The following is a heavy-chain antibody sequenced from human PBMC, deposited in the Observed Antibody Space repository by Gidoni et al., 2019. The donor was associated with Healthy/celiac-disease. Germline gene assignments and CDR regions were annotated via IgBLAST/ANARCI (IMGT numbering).Heavy chain of an antibody. J-gene: IGHJ6*02. D-gene: IGHD2-2*02. CDR3: ATVSPVIVVVPAAINPRGVYYYGMDV. V-gene: IGHV1-24*01. Sequence: VQQVLGGAEVNKPEASEQLSGEVSGSALAELSVQGVRRAQGKGLVWMGGFDPEEGETTFGQKFQGRVTMTEVKSTVTVYMELSSMTSEDTAVYYCATVSPVIVVVPAAINPRGVYYYGMDVWGQGTMVTVSS. CDR1: GSALAELS. CDR2: FDPEEGET.